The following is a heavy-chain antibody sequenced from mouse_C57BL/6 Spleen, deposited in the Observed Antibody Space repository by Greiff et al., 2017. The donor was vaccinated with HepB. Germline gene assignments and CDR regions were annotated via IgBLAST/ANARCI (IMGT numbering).Heavy chain of an antibody. CDR2: IGPGSGST. Sequence: QVQLKQSGAELVKPGASVKISCKASGYTFTDYYINWVKQRPGQGLEWIGKIGPGSGSTYYNEKFKGKATLTADKSSSTAYMQLSSLTSEDSAVYFCARKRYYDYDEGYAMDYWGQGTSVTVSS. V-gene: IGHV1-77*01. J-gene: IGHJ4*01. D-gene: IGHD2-4*01. CDR3: ARKRYYDYDEGYAMDY. CDR1: GYTFTDYY.